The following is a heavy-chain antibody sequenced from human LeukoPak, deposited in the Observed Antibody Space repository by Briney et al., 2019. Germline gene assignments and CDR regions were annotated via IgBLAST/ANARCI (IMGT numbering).Heavy chain of an antibody. J-gene: IGHJ4*02. Sequence: GGSLRLSCAASGFTVSSNYMSWVRQAPGKGLEWVSVIYSGGSTYYADSVKGRFTISRDNSKNTLYLQMNSLRAEDTAVYYCARAEVAVADTFDYWGQGTLVTVSS. V-gene: IGHV3-53*01. CDR3: ARAEVAVADTFDY. CDR1: GFTVSSNY. CDR2: IYSGGST. D-gene: IGHD6-19*01.